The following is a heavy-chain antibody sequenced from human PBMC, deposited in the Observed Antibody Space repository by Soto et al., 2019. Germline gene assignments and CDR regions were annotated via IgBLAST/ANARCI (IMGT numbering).Heavy chain of an antibody. CDR1: GYSFSTYA. Sequence: ASVKVSCKASGYSFSTYAMHWVRQAPGQSLEWMGWINGGTGQTKFSQRFQDRITITRDTSASTAYMELSSLRSEDTAVYYCARGKGMEENYYYYGMDVWGQGTTVTVSS. CDR3: ARGKGMEENYYYYGMDV. CDR2: INGGTGQT. J-gene: IGHJ6*02. V-gene: IGHV1-3*01. D-gene: IGHD1-1*01.